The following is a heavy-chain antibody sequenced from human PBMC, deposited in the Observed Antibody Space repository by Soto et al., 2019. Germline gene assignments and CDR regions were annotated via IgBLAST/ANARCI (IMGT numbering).Heavy chain of an antibody. D-gene: IGHD1-26*01. Sequence: QVQLQQWGAGLLKPSETLSLTCAVYGGSFSGYYWSWIRQPPGKGLEWIGEINHSGSTNYNPSLKSRVTRSVDTSKNQFSLKLSSVTAADTAVYYCARVATWASKYYFDYWGQGTLVTVSS. J-gene: IGHJ4*02. V-gene: IGHV4-34*01. CDR1: GGSFSGYY. CDR3: ARVATWASKYYFDY. CDR2: INHSGST.